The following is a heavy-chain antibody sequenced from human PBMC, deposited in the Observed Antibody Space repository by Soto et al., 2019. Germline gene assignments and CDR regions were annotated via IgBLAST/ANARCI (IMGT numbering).Heavy chain of an antibody. CDR3: ARLRGGDWTGAFDI. D-gene: IGHD2-21*02. V-gene: IGHV4-39*01. J-gene: IGHJ3*02. Sequence: QLQLQESGPRLVKPSETLSLTCTVSGGSVTNTIYSWNWIRQPPGMGLEWIGNIFYRGTTYYNPSLKSRGTMSVDTFNDQFSLNLDSVTAADTAVYYCARLRGGDWTGAFDIWGKGTMVTVSS. CDR1: GGSVTNTIYS. CDR2: IFYRGTT.